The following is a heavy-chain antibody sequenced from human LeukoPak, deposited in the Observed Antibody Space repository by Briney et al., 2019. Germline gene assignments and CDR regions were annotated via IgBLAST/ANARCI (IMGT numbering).Heavy chain of an antibody. CDR3: ASLLSSRPDY. CDR1: GGTFSSYA. V-gene: IGHV1-69*13. D-gene: IGHD2-15*01. J-gene: IGHJ4*02. CDR2: IIPIFGTA. Sequence: GASVKVSCKASGGTFSSYAISWVRQAPGQGLEWMGGIIPIFGTANYAQQFQGSVTITADESTSTAYMELSSLRSEDSAVYYCASLLSSRPDYWGQGTLVTVSS.